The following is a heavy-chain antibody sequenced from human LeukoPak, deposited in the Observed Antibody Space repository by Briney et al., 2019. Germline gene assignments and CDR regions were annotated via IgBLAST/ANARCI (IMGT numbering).Heavy chain of an antibody. D-gene: IGHD4-11*01. CDR3: AKADYSNSWDAFDI. V-gene: IGHV1-18*01. Sequence: VASVKVSCKASGYTFTSYGISWVRQAPGQGLEWMGWISAYNGNTNYAQKLQGRVTMTTDTSTSTAYMELRSLRSDDTAVYYCAKADYSNSWDAFDIWGQGTMVTVSS. J-gene: IGHJ3*02. CDR2: ISAYNGNT. CDR1: GYTFTSYG.